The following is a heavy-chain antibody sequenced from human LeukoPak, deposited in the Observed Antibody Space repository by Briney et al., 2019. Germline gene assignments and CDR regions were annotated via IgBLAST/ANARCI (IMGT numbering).Heavy chain of an antibody. J-gene: IGHJ1*01. CDR1: GFTFTNVW. CDR3: TTDRGSV. V-gene: IGHV3-15*01. Sequence: GGSLRLSCAASGFTFTNVWMSWVRQTPRKWLEWVGRIKSKSDGETTDYAAPVKGRFTISRDDAKTMVYLQMDSLKSEDTAVYYCTTDRGSVWGQGTLVTVSS. CDR2: IKSKSDGETT.